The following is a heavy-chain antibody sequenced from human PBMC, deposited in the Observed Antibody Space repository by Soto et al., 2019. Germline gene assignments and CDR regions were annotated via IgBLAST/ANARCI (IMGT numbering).Heavy chain of an antibody. CDR3: ARDDAAEWFDP. J-gene: IGHJ5*02. CDR1: GFTFSSYS. V-gene: IGHV3-48*01. Sequence: EVQLVESGGGLVQPGGSLRLSCAASGFTFSSYSMNWVRQAPGKGLEWVSYISSSSSTIYYADSVKGRFTISRDNAKNSLYLQMNSLRAEDTAVYYCARDDAAEWFDPWGQGTLVTVSS. CDR2: ISSSSSTI. D-gene: IGHD6-25*01.